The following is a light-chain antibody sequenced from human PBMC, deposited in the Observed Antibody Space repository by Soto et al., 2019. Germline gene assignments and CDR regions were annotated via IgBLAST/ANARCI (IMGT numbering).Light chain of an antibody. Sequence: QSALTQPASVSGSPGQSITISCTGTSSDVGVYNYVSWYQQHPGEAPKLMIYDVNDRPSGVSNRFSGSKSGNTASLTISGLQAEDEADYYCSSYTTRSTVVFGGGTKLTVL. CDR3: SSYTTRSTVV. V-gene: IGLV2-14*03. J-gene: IGLJ2*01. CDR2: DVN. CDR1: SSDVGVYNY.